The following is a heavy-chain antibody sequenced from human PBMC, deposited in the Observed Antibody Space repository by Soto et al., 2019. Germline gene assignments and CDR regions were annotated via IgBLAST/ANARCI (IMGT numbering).Heavy chain of an antibody. J-gene: IGHJ6*02. CDR1: GFTFSSYG. CDR3: ARDRGYSCYDSPRYYYGMDV. D-gene: IGHD5-12*01. V-gene: IGHV3-33*01. CDR2: IWFDGTNK. Sequence: QVQLVESGGGVVQPGRSLRLSCAASGFTFSSYGMHWVRQAPGKGLEWVAVIWFDGTNKYYADSVKGRFTISRDNSKNTLYLQMNSLRAEDTAVYYCARDRGYSCYDSPRYYYGMDVWGQGTTVTVSS.